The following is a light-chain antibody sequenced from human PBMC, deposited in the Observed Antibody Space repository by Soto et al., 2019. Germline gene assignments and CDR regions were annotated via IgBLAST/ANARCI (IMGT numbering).Light chain of an antibody. Sequence: QSALTQPASVSGSPGQSITISCTGTISDFVLYNYVSWYQQHPGKAPKLLLYGVSNRPSGVSDRFSGSTSGNTASLTISGLPAADEADYFCSSHTTTSSALQVFGTGTKVTVL. CDR2: GVS. V-gene: IGLV2-14*01. J-gene: IGLJ1*01. CDR3: SSHTTTSSALQV. CDR1: ISDFVLYNY.